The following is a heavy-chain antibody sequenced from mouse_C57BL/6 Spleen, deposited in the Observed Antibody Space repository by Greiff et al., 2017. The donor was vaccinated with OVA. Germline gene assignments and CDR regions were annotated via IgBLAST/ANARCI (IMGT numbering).Heavy chain of an antibody. CDR3: ARELYYGNLYAMDY. V-gene: IGHV1-80*01. Sequence: VQLQQSGAELVKPGASVTISCKASGYAFSSYCLNWVKQRPGKGLEWIGQIYPGDGDTNYNGKFKGKATLTADKSSSTAYMQHSSLTSEDSAVYFCARELYYGNLYAMDYWGQGTSVTVSS. CDR1: GYAFSSYC. J-gene: IGHJ4*01. CDR2: IYPGDGDT. D-gene: IGHD2-1*01.